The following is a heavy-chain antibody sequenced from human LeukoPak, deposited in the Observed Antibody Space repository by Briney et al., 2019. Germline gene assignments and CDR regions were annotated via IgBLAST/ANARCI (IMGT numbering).Heavy chain of an antibody. Sequence: PGGSLRLSCAASGFTFSSYWMHWVRQAPGKGLVWVSRINSDGSSTSYADSVKGRFTISRDNAKNTLYLQMNSLRAEDTAVYYCARVSLYYDILTGDEPCYFDYWGQGTLVTVSS. CDR3: ARVSLYYDILTGDEPCYFDY. J-gene: IGHJ4*02. D-gene: IGHD3-9*01. CDR1: GFTFSSYW. CDR2: INSDGSST. V-gene: IGHV3-74*01.